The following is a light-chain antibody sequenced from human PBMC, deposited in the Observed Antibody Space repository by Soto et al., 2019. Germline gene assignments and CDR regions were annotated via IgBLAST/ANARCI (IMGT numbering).Light chain of an antibody. CDR1: QYFSSN. Sequence: ILLTQSRVYLSASLGNRVTITCRASQYFSSNLNWYHQKSGSAPQLLLYSASGLPTGVPSRFSGSGSAKEIPLNISRLHHEDFATYYRLRHNSHPITFGQGTRLEIK. J-gene: IGKJ5*01. CDR2: SAS. V-gene: IGKV1-17*01. CDR3: LRHNSHPIT.